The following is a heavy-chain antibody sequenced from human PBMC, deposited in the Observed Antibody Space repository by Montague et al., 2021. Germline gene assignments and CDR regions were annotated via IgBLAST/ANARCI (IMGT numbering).Heavy chain of an antibody. CDR1: SGSIFHAH. V-gene: IGHV4-59*08. J-gene: IGHJ5*02. Sequence: SETLSLTCTVSSGSIFHAHWSWVRQPPGKGLEWLGSMFYGGATSNNPSLKSRVTMSIDTSTNQFPLKLRFVTAADTAGYYCAKQDYFVSGTSYKGFDPWGQGILVTVSS. CDR2: MFYGGAT. D-gene: IGHD3-10*01. CDR3: AKQDYFVSGTSYKGFDP.